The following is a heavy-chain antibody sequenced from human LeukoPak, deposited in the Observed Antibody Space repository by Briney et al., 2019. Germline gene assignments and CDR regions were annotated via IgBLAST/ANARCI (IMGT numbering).Heavy chain of an antibody. D-gene: IGHD3-22*01. CDR2: VSDYSCNT. J-gene: IGHJ4*02. CDR1: GYTFTSHG. Sequence: ASVNVSRKASGYTFTSHGISWVGQAPGQGRAWMGWVSDYSCNTKNAQKLQGRVTKTTDTSTSTAHMELRTLGSDDTAVYYCARDPRYYYDSSGYSANFDYWGQGTLVTVSS. V-gene: IGHV1-18*01. CDR3: ARDPRYYYDSSGYSANFDY.